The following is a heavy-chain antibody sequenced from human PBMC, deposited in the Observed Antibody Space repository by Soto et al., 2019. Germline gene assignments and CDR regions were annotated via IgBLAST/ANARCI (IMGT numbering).Heavy chain of an antibody. CDR2: ISGSGAGT. J-gene: IGHJ6*02. CDR3: AKKIKRASNYVVNAMDA. D-gene: IGHD1-26*01. Sequence: EVQLLDSGGTLVQVGWSLRLSCVASGFSFSNYAVTWVRQAPGNGLEWGSAISGSGAGTYYADSVKGRFTISRDNSKHTVDLQMNSLRVEDTTVYHCAKKIKRASNYVVNAMDAWGQRTTV. V-gene: IGHV3-23*01. CDR1: GFSFSNYA.